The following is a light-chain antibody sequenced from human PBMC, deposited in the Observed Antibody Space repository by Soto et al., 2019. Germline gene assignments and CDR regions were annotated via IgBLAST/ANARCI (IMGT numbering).Light chain of an antibody. CDR1: QSITTY. V-gene: IGKV1-39*01. Sequence: DIQMTQSPSSLSASVGDRVTITCRASQSITTYLNWYQQKPGTAPRLLIYGASSLQSGVPSTFRGSGSGTDFALTITSLQPEDFATYYCQQSYSSPRTFGGGTKVDIK. J-gene: IGKJ4*01. CDR3: QQSYSSPRT. CDR2: GAS.